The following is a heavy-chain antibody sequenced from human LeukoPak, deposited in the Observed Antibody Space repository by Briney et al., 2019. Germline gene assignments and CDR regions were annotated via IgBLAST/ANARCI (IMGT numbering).Heavy chain of an antibody. CDR3: ARVHSSSWPLGAYYYYGMDV. J-gene: IGHJ6*02. D-gene: IGHD6-13*01. CDR2: IYHSGST. CDR1: GGSISSGGYY. Sequence: SETLSLTCTVSGGSISSGGYYWSWIRQPPGKGLECIGYIYHSGSTYYNPSLKSRVTISVDTSKNQFSLKLSSVTAADTAVYYCARVHSSSWPLGAYYYYGMDVWGQGTTVTVSS. V-gene: IGHV4-30-2*01.